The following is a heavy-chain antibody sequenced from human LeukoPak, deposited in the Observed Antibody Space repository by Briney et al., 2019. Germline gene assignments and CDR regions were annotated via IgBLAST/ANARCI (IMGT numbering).Heavy chain of an antibody. CDR1: GFTFSSYG. D-gene: IGHD6-19*01. CDR3: AKDSYYSGWYLNYYYGMDV. V-gene: IGHV3-30*18. J-gene: IGHJ6*02. CDR2: ISYDGSNK. Sequence: GGSLRLSCAASGFTFSSYGMHWVRPAPGKGLEWVAVISYDGSNKYYADSVKGRFTISRDNSKNTLYLQMNSLRAEDTAVYYCAKDSYYSGWYLNYYYGMDVWGQGTTVTVSS.